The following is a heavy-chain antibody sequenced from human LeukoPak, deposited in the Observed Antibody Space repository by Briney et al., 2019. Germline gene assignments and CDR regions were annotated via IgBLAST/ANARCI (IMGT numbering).Heavy chain of an antibody. CDR1: GFTFSNYW. CDR3: TSDRVLYGLDV. CDR2: IKSDGSET. V-gene: IGHV3-74*01. J-gene: IGHJ6*02. Sequence: GGSLRLSCAASGFTFSNYWMHWVRQGPGKGLMWVSRIKSDGSETSSAESLEGRFTISRDNARNMLYLQMNSLRPEDTAIYYCTSDRVLYGLDVWGQGTTVTVSS.